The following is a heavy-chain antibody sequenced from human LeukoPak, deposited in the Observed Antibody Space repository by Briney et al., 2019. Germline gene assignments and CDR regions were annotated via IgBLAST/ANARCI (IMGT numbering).Heavy chain of an antibody. CDR3: ARVQRGIAVALDY. D-gene: IGHD6-19*01. CDR1: GFTFDDYD. Sequence: PGGSLRLSCAASGFTFDDYDMSWVRQAPGKGLEWVSYISTTGSSIYYADSVKGRFTISRDNVKNLLYLQMNSLRAEDTAVYYCARVQRGIAVALDYWGQGTLATVSS. J-gene: IGHJ4*02. V-gene: IGHV3-48*03. CDR2: ISTTGSSI.